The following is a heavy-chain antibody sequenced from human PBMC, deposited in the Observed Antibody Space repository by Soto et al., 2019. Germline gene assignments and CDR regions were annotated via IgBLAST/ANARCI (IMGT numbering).Heavy chain of an antibody. D-gene: IGHD5-18*01. CDR2: ISSSSSYT. CDR3: ARDLGAETAMVAADY. V-gene: IGHV3-21*05. CDR1: GFTFSSYS. Sequence: GGSLRLSCAASGFTFSSYSMNWVRQAPGKGLEWVSYISSSSSYTNYADSVKGRFTISRDNAKNSLYLQMNSLRAEDTAVYYCARDLGAETAMVAADYWGQGTLVTVSS. J-gene: IGHJ4*02.